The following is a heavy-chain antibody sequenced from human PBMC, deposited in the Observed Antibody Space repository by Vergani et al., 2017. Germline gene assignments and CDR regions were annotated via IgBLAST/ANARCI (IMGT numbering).Heavy chain of an antibody. D-gene: IGHD2-15*01. V-gene: IGHV4-31*03. CDR2: IYYSGST. J-gene: IGHJ1*01. CDR1: GGSISSGGYY. CDR3: AGGLVGRRSAEYFQH. Sequence: QVQLQESGPGLVKPSQTLSLTCTVSGGSISSGGYYWSWIRQHPGKGLEWIGYIYYSGSTYYNPSLKRRVTISVDTSKNQFALKLGSVTAADTAVYYCAGGLVGRRSAEYFQHWGQGTLVTVSP.